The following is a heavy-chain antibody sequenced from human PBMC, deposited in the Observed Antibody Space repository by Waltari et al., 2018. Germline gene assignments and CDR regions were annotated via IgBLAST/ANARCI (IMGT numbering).Heavy chain of an antibody. J-gene: IGHJ6*02. CDR2: IIPILGIA. Sequence: QVQLVQSGAEVKKPGSSVKVSCKASGGTFSSYTISWVRQAPGQGLEWMGRIIPILGIANYAQKFQGRVTITADKSTSTAYMELSSLRSEDTAVYYCARWGDSSGYWDYYYYGMDVWGQGTTVTVSS. D-gene: IGHD3-22*01. CDR3: ARWGDSSGYWDYYYYGMDV. V-gene: IGHV1-69*02. CDR1: GGTFSSYT.